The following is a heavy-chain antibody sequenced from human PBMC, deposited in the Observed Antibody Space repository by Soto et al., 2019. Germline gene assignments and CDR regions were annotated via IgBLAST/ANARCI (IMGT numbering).Heavy chain of an antibody. V-gene: IGHV1-2*04. D-gene: IGHD2-21*02. CDR3: ARGGHLRDRLDAFDI. J-gene: IGHJ3*02. CDR1: GYTFTGYY. Sequence: ASVKVSCKASGYTFTGYYMHWVRQAPGQGLEWMGWINPNSGGTNYAQKFQGWVTMTRDTSISTAYMELSRLRSDDTAVYHCARGGHLRDRLDAFDIWGQGTMVTVSS. CDR2: INPNSGGT.